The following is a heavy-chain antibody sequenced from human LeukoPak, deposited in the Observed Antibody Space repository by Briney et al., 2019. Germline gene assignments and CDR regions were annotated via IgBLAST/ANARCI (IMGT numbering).Heavy chain of an antibody. CDR2: ISYDGSNK. V-gene: IGHV3-30*18. CDR3: AKDLEITIFGVVTHGAIDY. D-gene: IGHD3-3*01. Sequence: GGSLRLSCAASGFTFSSYGMHWVRQAPGKGLEWVAVISYDGSNKYYADSVKGRFTISRDNSKNTLYLQMNSLRAEDTAVYYCAKDLEITIFGVVTHGAIDYWGQGTLVTVSS. CDR1: GFTFSSYG. J-gene: IGHJ4*02.